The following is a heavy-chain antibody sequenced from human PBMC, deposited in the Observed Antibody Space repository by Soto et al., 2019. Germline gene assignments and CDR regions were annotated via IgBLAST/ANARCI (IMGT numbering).Heavy chain of an antibody. V-gene: IGHV3-20*04. J-gene: IGHJ3*02. CDR2: INWNGGST. CDR1: GFTFDDYG. CDR3: ARVLGYSGYDNDAFDI. Sequence: GGSLRLSCAASGFTFDDYGMSWVRQAPGKGLEWVSGINWNGGSTGYADSVKGRFTISRDNAKNSLYLQMNSLRAEDTALYYCARVLGYSGYDNDAFDIWGQGTMVTVSS. D-gene: IGHD5-12*01.